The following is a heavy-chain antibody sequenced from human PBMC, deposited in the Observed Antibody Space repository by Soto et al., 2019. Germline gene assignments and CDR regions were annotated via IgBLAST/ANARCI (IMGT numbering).Heavy chain of an antibody. CDR3: ARGMTTVTTLDY. CDR1: GSSVSSNSYS. V-gene: IGHV4-30-2*01. CDR2: IYHSGST. Sequence: ILSLTCTVSGSSVSSNSYSWSWIRQPPGKGLEWIGYIYHSGSTYYNPSLKSRVTISVDRSKNQFSLKLSSVTAADTAVYYCARGMTTVTTLDYWGQGTLVTVSS. J-gene: IGHJ4*02. D-gene: IGHD4-4*01.